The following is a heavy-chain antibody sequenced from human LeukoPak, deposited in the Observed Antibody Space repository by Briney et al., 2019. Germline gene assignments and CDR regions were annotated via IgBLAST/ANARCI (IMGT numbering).Heavy chain of an antibody. CDR1: GYSFPNYW. CDR2: IYPGDSDT. CDR3: ARGEYCSGGSCYFFDY. J-gene: IGHJ4*02. Sequence: GESLKISCKGSGYSFPNYWIGWVRQMPGKGLEWMGIIYPGDSDTRYSPSFQGQVTISADKSISTAYLQWSSLKASDTAMYYCARGEYCSGGSCYFFDYWGQGTLVTVSS. V-gene: IGHV5-51*01. D-gene: IGHD2-15*01.